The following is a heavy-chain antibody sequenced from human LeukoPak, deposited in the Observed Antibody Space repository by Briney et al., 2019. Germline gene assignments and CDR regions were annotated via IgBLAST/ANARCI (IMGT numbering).Heavy chain of an antibody. CDR2: IHTSGST. D-gene: IGHD2-15*01. Sequence: PSETLSLTCTVSGGSISSCYWNWIRQPAGKGLEWIGRIHTSGSTNYNPSLKSRVTMSVDTSKNKFSLKLSSVTAAGTAVYYCARVICSGGSCRFDYWGQGTLVTVSS. CDR1: GGSISSCY. CDR3: ARVICSGGSCRFDY. J-gene: IGHJ4*02. V-gene: IGHV4-4*07.